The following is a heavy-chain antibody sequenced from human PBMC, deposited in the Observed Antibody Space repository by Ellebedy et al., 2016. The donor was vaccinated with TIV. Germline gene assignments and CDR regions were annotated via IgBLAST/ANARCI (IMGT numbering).Heavy chain of an antibody. D-gene: IGHD3/OR15-3a*01. Sequence: SETLPLTCTVSGGSISSSTYYWGWIRQPPGKGLEWIGTIYSGGSTYYNPSLKSRLTISVDTSKNQFSLKLSSVTAADTAVYFCARNLVIFTFDKWYFDLWGRGTLVTVSS. J-gene: IGHJ2*01. CDR3: ARNLVIFTFDKWYFDL. CDR1: GGSISSSTYY. CDR2: IYSGGST. V-gene: IGHV4-39*01.